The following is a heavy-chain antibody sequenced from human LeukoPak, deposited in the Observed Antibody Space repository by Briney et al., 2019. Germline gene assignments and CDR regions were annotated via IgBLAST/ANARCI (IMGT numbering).Heavy chain of an antibody. CDR3: AKGYNYAYEY. CDR1: GFTVRSSY. CDR2: IYSGGST. D-gene: IGHD5-18*01. V-gene: IGHV3-53*01. J-gene: IGHJ4*02. Sequence: GGSLRLSFSASGFTVRSSYMSWVRQAPGKGLEWVSLIYSGGSTYYAASVKGRFTISRDNSKNTLYLQMNSLRPEDTAVYYCAKGYNYAYEYWGQGTLVTVSS.